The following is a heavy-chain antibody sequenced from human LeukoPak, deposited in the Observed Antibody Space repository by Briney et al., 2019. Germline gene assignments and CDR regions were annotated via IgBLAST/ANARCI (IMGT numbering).Heavy chain of an antibody. Sequence: PGGSLRLSCAASGFTFDDYTMHWVRQAPGKGLEWVSLISWGGHSTYYADSVKGRFTISRDNSKNSLYLQMNSLRTEDTALYYCAKSTVLDYYYYYMDVWGKGTTVTISS. CDR1: GFTFDDYT. D-gene: IGHD3-3*01. V-gene: IGHV3-43*01. CDR2: ISWGGHST. CDR3: AKSTVLDYYYYYMDV. J-gene: IGHJ6*03.